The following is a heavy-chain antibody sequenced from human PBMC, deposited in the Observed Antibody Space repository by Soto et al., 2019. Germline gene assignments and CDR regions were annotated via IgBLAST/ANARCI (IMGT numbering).Heavy chain of an antibody. V-gene: IGHV4-34*01. D-gene: IGHD7-27*01. CDR2: INHSGST. CDR3: AREGLGPHY. J-gene: IGHJ4*02. CDR1: GGSSSGYY. Sequence: SETLSLTCAVYGGSSSGYYWSWIRQPPGKGLEWIGEINHSGSTNYNPSLKSRVTISVDTSKNQFSLKLSSVTTADTAVYYCAREGLGPHYWGQGTLVTVSS.